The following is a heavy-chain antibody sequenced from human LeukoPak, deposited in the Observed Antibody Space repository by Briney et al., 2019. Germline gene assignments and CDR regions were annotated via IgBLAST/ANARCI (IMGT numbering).Heavy chain of an antibody. J-gene: IGHJ5*02. D-gene: IGHD3-22*01. CDR1: GGTFSSYA. CDR3: ARATYYYDSSENWFDP. Sequence: SVKVSCKAPGGTFSSYAISWVRQAPGQGLEWMGGIIPIFGTANYAQKFQGRVTITTDESTSTAYMELSSLRSEDTAVYYCARATYYYDSSENWFDPWGQGTLVTVSS. CDR2: IIPIFGTA. V-gene: IGHV1-69*05.